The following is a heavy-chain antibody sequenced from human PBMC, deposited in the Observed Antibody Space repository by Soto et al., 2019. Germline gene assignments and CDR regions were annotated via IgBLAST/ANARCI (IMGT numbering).Heavy chain of an antibody. D-gene: IGHD5-18*01. J-gene: IGHJ4*02. V-gene: IGHV3-21*01. CDR1: GFVFSDFQ. Sequence: VSLRLSCAASGFVFSDFQFNWVRQAPGGGLEWLSSITGTSAFTEYAESIEGRFTISRGNPNKLLFLHMDNLRPEDTAVYYCATLNSFGSDFWGRGTLVTVSS. CDR3: ATLNSFGSDF. CDR2: ITGTSAFT.